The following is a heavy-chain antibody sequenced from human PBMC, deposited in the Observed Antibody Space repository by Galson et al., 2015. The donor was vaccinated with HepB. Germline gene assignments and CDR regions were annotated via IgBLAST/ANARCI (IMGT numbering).Heavy chain of an antibody. J-gene: IGHJ4*02. CDR3: AKVAILGATPHYFDY. CDR1: GFPFSDFT. D-gene: IGHD2-21*01. Sequence: SLRLSCAASGFPFSDFTMNWVRQAPGKGLEWVSLISSSRSYIYYADSVKGRFTISRDNAKNSLFLLMNNLSVEDTAVYYCAKVAILGATPHYFDYLGQGTLVTVSS. V-gene: IGHV3-21*04. CDR2: ISSSRSYI.